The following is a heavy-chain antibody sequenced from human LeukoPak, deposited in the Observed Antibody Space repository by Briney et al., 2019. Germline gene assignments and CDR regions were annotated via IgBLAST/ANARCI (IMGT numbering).Heavy chain of an antibody. D-gene: IGHD5-24*01. Sequence: KPSETLSLTCNVSGDSLTSHFWSWIRQTPGKGLEWIGYVFHSGTTNYSPSLKSRVTISLDTSKKQFYLRLASVIAADTAVYYCARRMATVTDAFDIWGRGTMVSVSS. J-gene: IGHJ3*02. CDR3: ARRMATVTDAFDI. CDR2: VFHSGTT. CDR1: GDSLTSHF. V-gene: IGHV4-59*08.